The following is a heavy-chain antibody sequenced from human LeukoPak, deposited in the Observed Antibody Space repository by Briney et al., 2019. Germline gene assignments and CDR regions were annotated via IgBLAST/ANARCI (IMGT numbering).Heavy chain of an antibody. J-gene: IGHJ3*01. CDR2: IYHSGST. CDR1: GGSISSSNW. D-gene: IGHD6-13*01. V-gene: IGHV4-4*02. Sequence: AETLSLTCAVSGGSISSSNWWSWVRQPPGKGLEWIGEIYHSGSTNYSPSLKSRVTISVDASKNQFSLKLRSVTAADTAVYYCARISSSNWYNERGAFDVWGQGTMVTVSS. CDR3: ARISSSNWYNERGAFDV.